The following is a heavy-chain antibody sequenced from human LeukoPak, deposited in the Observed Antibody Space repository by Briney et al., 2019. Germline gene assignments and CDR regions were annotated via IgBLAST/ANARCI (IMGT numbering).Heavy chain of an antibody. Sequence: GGSLRLSCAASGFTFSSYGMHWVRQAPGKGLEWVAVISYDGSNKYYADSVKGRFTISRDNSKNTLYLQMNSLRAEDTAVYYCAKDRRGYYDSSGYEDYWGQGTLVTVSS. J-gene: IGHJ4*02. CDR1: GFTFSSYG. D-gene: IGHD3-22*01. CDR2: ISYDGSNK. CDR3: AKDRRGYYDSSGYEDY. V-gene: IGHV3-30*18.